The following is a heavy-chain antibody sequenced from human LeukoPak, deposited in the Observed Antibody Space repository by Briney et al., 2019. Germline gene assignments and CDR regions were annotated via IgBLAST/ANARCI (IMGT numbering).Heavy chain of an antibody. V-gene: IGHV1-69*02. CDR3: ARYIVGATEFDP. CDR1: GGTFSSYT. J-gene: IGHJ5*02. D-gene: IGHD1-26*01. Sequence: SLTLSCTASGGTFSSYTISWVRQAPGQGLEWMGRIIPILGIANYAQKFQGRVPIHANKSTSTAYRELSSLRSEDPAVYYCARYIVGATEFDPWGQGNLVTVSS. CDR2: IIPILGIA.